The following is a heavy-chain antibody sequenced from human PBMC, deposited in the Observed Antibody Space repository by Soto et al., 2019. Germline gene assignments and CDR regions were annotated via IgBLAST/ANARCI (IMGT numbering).Heavy chain of an antibody. Sequence: QVQLVQSGAEVKKPGSSVKVSCKASGGTFSSYAISWVRQAPGQGLEWMGGSIPIFGTANYAQKFQGRVTITADESTSTAYMELSSLRSEDTAVYDCARAPRENSWSGDYYYGMDVWGQGTTVTVSS. CDR1: GGTFSSYA. V-gene: IGHV1-69*12. D-gene: IGHD6-13*01. J-gene: IGHJ6*02. CDR3: ARAPRENSWSGDYYYGMDV. CDR2: SIPIFGTA.